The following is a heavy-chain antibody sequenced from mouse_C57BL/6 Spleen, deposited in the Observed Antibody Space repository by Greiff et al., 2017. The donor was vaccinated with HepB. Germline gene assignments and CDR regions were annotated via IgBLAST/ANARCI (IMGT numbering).Heavy chain of an antibody. CDR1: GYTFTSYW. Sequence: QVQLQQSGAELVMPGASVKLSCKASGYTFTSYWMHWVKQRPGQGLEWIGEIDPSDSYTNYNQKFKGKSTLTVDKSSSTAYMQLSSLTSEDSAVYYCAREGPAYYAMDYWGQGTSVTVSS. J-gene: IGHJ4*01. CDR3: AREGPAYYAMDY. D-gene: IGHD3-3*01. V-gene: IGHV1-69*01. CDR2: IDPSDSYT.